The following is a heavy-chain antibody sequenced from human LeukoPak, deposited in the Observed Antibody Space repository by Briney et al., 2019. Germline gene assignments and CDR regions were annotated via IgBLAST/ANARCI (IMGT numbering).Heavy chain of an antibody. CDR1: GFTFSTFS. Sequence: QSGGSLRLSCAASGFTFSTFSMNWVRQAPGKGPEWVSYISSSSSTTYYADSVKGRFTISRDNAKNSLYLQMNSLRAEDTAVYYCVRRGLIVTEYLERWGQGTLVIVSS. CDR2: ISSSSSTT. D-gene: IGHD3-10*01. CDR3: VRRGLIVTEYLER. J-gene: IGHJ1*01. V-gene: IGHV3-48*04.